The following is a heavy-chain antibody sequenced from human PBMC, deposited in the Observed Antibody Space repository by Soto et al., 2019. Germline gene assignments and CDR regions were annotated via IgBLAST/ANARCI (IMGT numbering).Heavy chain of an antibody. D-gene: IGHD3-22*01. CDR2: TSGYNGNT. V-gene: IGHV1-18*01. CDR3: ARNVKYYYNSSDYLGPSDF. CDR1: GYTFTSYG. J-gene: IGHJ4*02. Sequence: ASVKVSCKASGYTFTSYGTSWVRLAPGQGLEWMGWTSGYNGNTKYAQKFQGRVTMTTDTSTSTAYMELRSLRFDDTAVYYCARNVKYYYNSSDYLGPSDFWGQGTLVTVSS.